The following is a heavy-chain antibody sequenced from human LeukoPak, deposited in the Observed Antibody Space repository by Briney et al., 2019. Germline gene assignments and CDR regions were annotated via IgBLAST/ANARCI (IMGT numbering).Heavy chain of an antibody. Sequence: SETLSRTCTVSGGSISSYYWSWIRQPPGQGLEWIGYIYYSGSTNYKPSLKTRVTMSVDTSKNQFSLKLSSVTAADTAVYYCARRGYHTHAFDIWGQGTMVTVSS. CDR1: GGSISSYY. CDR3: ARRGYHTHAFDI. V-gene: IGHV4-59*01. CDR2: IYYSGST. D-gene: IGHD3-3*01. J-gene: IGHJ3*02.